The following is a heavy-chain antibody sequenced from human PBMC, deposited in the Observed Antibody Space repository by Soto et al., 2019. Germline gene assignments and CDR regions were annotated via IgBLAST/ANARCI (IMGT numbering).Heavy chain of an antibody. CDR3: ARGYSSELYYFDY. D-gene: IGHD6-19*01. V-gene: IGHV4-39*01. CDR2: IYYSGST. Sequence: SETLSLTCTVSGGSISSSSYYWGWIRQPPGKGLEWIGSIYYSGSTYYNPSLKSRVTISVDTSKNQFSLKLSSVTAADTAVYYCARGYSSELYYFDYWGQGTLVTVSS. J-gene: IGHJ4*02. CDR1: GGSISSSSYY.